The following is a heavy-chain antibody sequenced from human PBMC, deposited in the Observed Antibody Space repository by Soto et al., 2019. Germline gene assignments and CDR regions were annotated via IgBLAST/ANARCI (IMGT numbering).Heavy chain of an antibody. Sequence: VASVKVSCKVSGYTLTELSMHWVRQAPGKGLEWMGSFDPEDGKRIYAQKFQGRLTLTEDTSTDTSYMELTSLRSEDTAVYYCATGRGVDRRLEWGQGTLVTVSS. J-gene: IGHJ4*02. CDR3: ATGRGVDRRLE. D-gene: IGHD3-10*01. CDR2: FDPEDGKR. CDR1: GYTLTELS. V-gene: IGHV1-24*01.